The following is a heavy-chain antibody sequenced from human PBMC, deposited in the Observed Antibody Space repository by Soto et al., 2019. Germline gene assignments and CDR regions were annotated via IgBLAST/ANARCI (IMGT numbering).Heavy chain of an antibody. CDR3: ATADGVVGILFDP. V-gene: IGHV1-2*02. CDR2: INPNSGST. Sequence: ASVKVSCKASGYSFIGHYIHWVRQAPGQGLEWMGWINPNSGSTTYAQRFQGRVTMTRDTSISTAYMELSSLRSDDTAVFYCATADGVVGILFDPWGQGTRVSVSS. D-gene: IGHD3-3*01. CDR1: GYSFIGHY. J-gene: IGHJ5*02.